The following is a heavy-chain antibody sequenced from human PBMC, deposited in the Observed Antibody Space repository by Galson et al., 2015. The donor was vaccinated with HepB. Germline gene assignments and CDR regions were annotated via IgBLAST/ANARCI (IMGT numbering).Heavy chain of an antibody. D-gene: IGHD4-17*01. J-gene: IGHJ4*02. CDR2: FDPEDGET. Sequence: SVKVSCKVSGYTLTELSMHWVRQAPGKGLEWMGGFDPEDGETIYAQKFQGRVTMTEDTSTDTAYMELSSLRSEDTAVYYCASLPASETDYGDFPFDYWGQGTLVTVSS. V-gene: IGHV1-24*01. CDR1: GYTLTELS. CDR3: ASLPASETDYGDFPFDY.